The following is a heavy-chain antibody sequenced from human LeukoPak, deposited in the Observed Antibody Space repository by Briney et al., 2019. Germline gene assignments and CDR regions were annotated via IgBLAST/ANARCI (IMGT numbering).Heavy chain of an antibody. CDR1: RFTFSSYS. Sequence: GGSLRLSCAASRFTFSSYSMNWVRQAPGKGLEWVSSISASGDTTYYVDSVKGRFTISRDNSKKMLYLQMNSLRAEDTATYYCAKVRFLDWHRGASDIWGQGTMVTVSS. CDR3: AKVRFLDWHRGASDI. CDR2: ISASGDTT. V-gene: IGHV3-23*01. J-gene: IGHJ3*02. D-gene: IGHD3-3*01.